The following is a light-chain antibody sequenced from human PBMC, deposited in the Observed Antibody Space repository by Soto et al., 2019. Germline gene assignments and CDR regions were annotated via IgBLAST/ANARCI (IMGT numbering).Light chain of an antibody. Sequence: IQLTQSPSSLSASVGDRVTITCRASQGISSYLAWYQQKPGKAPKLLIYAASTLQSGVPSRFSGSGSGTDFTLTISSLQPEDCATDYCQQLNSYPLTFGGGTKVEIK. CDR1: QGISSY. CDR2: AAS. J-gene: IGKJ4*01. CDR3: QQLNSYPLT. V-gene: IGKV1-9*01.